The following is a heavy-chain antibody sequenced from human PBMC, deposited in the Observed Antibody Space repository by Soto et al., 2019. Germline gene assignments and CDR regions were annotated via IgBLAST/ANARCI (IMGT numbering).Heavy chain of an antibody. J-gene: IGHJ4*02. D-gene: IGHD2-15*01. CDR3: AKTVVGQWTHHLDC. V-gene: IGHV3-23*01. CDR2: IRGSGGTT. CDR1: GFTFSSYG. Sequence: EVELLESGGGLVQPGGSLRLSCAVSGFTFSSYGMIWVRQAPGKGLEWVSSIRGSGGTTYYEDSVKGRFTISRDNSKNTLYLQMNSLRAEDTAVYYCAKTVVGQWTHHLDCWGQGTLVSVS.